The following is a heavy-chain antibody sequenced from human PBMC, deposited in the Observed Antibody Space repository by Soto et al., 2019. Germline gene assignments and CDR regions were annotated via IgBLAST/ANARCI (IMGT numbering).Heavy chain of an antibody. CDR1: GFTFSSYS. V-gene: IGHV3-21*01. CDR3: AGGPIVGATEDGMDV. J-gene: IGHJ6*02. CDR2: ISSSSSYI. D-gene: IGHD1-26*01. Sequence: EVQLVESGGGLVKPGGSLRLSCAASGFTFSSYSMNWVRQAPGKGLEWVSSISSSSSYIYYADSVKGRFTISRDNAKNSLYLQMNGLRAEDTAVYYCAGGPIVGATEDGMDVWGQGTTVTVSS.